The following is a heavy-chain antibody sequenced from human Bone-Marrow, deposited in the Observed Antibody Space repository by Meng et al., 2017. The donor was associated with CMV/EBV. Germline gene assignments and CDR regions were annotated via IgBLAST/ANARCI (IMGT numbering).Heavy chain of an antibody. CDR2: MNPNSGNT. CDR3: ARDSHSSSPEYYSYYGMDV. D-gene: IGHD6-6*01. CDR1: GYTFTSYD. V-gene: IGHV1-8*03. Sequence: ASVKVSCKASGYTFTSYDINWVRQATGQGLERMGWMNPNSGNTGYAQKFQGRVTITRNTSISTAYMELSSLRSEDTAVYYCARDSHSSSPEYYSYYGMDVWGQGTTVTFSS. J-gene: IGHJ6*02.